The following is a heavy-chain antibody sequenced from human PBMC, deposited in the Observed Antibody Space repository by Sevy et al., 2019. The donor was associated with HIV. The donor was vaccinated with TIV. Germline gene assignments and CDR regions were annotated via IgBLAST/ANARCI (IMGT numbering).Heavy chain of an antibody. Sequence: GESLKISWAASGFTFSSYWMRWVRQAPGKGLEWVANIKQDGSEKYYVDSVKGRFTISRDNAKNSLYLQMNSLRAEDTAVYYCARVAWYSSNNDYWGQGTLVTVSS. CDR3: ARVAWYSSNNDY. J-gene: IGHJ4*02. D-gene: IGHD6-19*01. CDR2: IKQDGSEK. V-gene: IGHV3-7*03. CDR1: GFTFSSYW.